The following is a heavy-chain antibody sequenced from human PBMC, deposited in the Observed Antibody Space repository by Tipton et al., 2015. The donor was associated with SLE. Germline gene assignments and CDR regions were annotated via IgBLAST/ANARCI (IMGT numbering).Heavy chain of an antibody. D-gene: IGHD4-11*01. CDR2: IYYSGST. J-gene: IGHJ3*02. CDR3: ARMMTYSNYAVVYAFDI. CDR1: GGSISSHY. Sequence: TLSLTCTVSGGSISSHYWSWIRQPPGKGLEWIGYIYYSGSTNYNPSLKSRVTISVDTSKNQFSLKLSSVTAADTAVYYCARMMTYSNYAVVYAFDIWGQGTMVTVSS. V-gene: IGHV4-59*11.